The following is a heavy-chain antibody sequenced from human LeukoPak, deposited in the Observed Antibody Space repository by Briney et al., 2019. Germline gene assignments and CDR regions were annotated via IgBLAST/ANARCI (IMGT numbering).Heavy chain of an antibody. CDR2: INHSGST. Sequence: PSETLSLTCAVYGGSFSGYYWSWIRQPPGKGLEWIGEINHSGSTNYNPSLKSRVTISVDTSKNQFSLKLSSVTAADTAVYYCARSMDGDLKKFDYWGQGTLVTVSS. CDR1: GGSFSGYY. J-gene: IGHJ4*02. V-gene: IGHV4-34*01. CDR3: ARSMDGDLKKFDY. D-gene: IGHD4-17*01.